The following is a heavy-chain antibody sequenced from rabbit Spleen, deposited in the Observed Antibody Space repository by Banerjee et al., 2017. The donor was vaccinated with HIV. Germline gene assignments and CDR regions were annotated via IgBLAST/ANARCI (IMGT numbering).Heavy chain of an antibody. CDR3: GRAGEGGYGYLDL. CDR1: GFSFTDKDV. CDR2: IGTGDGRV. D-gene: IGHD2-1*01. J-gene: IGHJ4*01. V-gene: IGHV1S45*01. Sequence: QEQLVESGGGLVQPEGSLTLTCKASGFSFTDKDVMCWVRQAPGKGLEWIAWIGTGDGRVYYASWVNGRFTISKTSSTTVPLERTSLTVADTASFFCGRAGEGGYGYLDLWGQGTLVTVS.